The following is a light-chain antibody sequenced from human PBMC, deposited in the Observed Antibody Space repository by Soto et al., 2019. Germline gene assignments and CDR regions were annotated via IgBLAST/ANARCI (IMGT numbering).Light chain of an antibody. CDR2: RAS. Sequence: EIVMTQSPATLSVSPGGSATLSCRASQHVSSNFAWYRQKPGQAPTLLIYRASTRATGIPARFSGSGSGTKFTLTISSLESEDFAVYYCQQYNNWPYTFGQGTKLEIK. V-gene: IGKV3-15*01. CDR3: QQYNNWPYT. CDR1: QHVSSN. J-gene: IGKJ2*01.